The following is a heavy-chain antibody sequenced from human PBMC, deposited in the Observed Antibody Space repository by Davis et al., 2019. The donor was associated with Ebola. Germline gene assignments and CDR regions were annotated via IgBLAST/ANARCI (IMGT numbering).Heavy chain of an antibody. CDR1: GYSFTSYW. D-gene: IGHD6-13*01. J-gene: IGHJ5*02. CDR2: IYPGDSDT. Sequence: GESLKISCKGSGYSFTSYWIGWVRQMPGKGLEWMGIIYPGDSDTRYSPSFQGQVTISADKSISTAYLQWSSLKASDTAMYYCARRHPSSSWYVKAVAGTFWFDPWGQGTLVTVSS. V-gene: IGHV5-51*01. CDR3: ARRHPSSSWYVKAVAGTFWFDP.